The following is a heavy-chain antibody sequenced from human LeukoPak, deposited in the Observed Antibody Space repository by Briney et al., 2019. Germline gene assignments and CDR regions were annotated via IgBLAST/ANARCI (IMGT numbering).Heavy chain of an antibody. CDR3: ARSDSGGYYNEY. D-gene: IGHD3-22*01. CDR1: GGSIGKYY. J-gene: IGHJ4*02. V-gene: IGHV4-59*01. CDR2: IYYSGST. Sequence: SETLYLTCNMSGGSIGKYYWSWIRQSPGEGLEWIGNIYYSGSTNYNPSLESRVTISVDTSKNEFSLKMSSVTTADTAVYYCARSDSGGYYNEYWGQGALVIVSA.